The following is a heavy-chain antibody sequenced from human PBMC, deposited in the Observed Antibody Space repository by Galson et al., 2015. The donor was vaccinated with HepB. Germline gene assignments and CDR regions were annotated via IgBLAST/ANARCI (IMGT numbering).Heavy chain of an antibody. CDR1: GFTFSSYA. D-gene: IGHD6-19*01. J-gene: IGHJ4*02. CDR2: IGGSGGNT. Sequence: SLRLSCAASGFTFSSYAMSWVRQAPGKGLEWVSTIGGSGGNTYHADSVKGRFTISRDNAKNSLYLQMNSLRAEDTAVYYCARNSSGWYRGDYWGQGTLVTVSS. V-gene: IGHV3-23*01. CDR3: ARNSSGWYRGDY.